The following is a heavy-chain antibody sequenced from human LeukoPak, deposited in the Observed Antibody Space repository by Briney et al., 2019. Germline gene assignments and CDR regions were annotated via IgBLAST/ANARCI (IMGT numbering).Heavy chain of an antibody. Sequence: GGSLRLSCAASGFTFSSYGMHWVRQAPGKGLEWVAFIRYDGSNKYYADSVKGRFTISRDNSKNTLYLQMNSLRAEDTAVYYCAKDPKLELTRDYMDVWGKGTTVTVSS. CDR1: GFTFSSYG. CDR2: IRYDGSNK. J-gene: IGHJ6*03. CDR3: AKDPKLELTRDYMDV. D-gene: IGHD1-7*01. V-gene: IGHV3-30*02.